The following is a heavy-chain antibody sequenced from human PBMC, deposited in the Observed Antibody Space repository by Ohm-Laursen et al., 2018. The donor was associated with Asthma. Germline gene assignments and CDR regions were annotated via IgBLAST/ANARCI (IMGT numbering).Heavy chain of an antibody. D-gene: IGHD2-15*01. Sequence: SLRLSCAASGLPFSNFWMSWVRQAPGKGLEWVANIYPDGGEKYYVDSVDGRFTISRDDPKKTLYLQMNSLRAEDTAVYYCARENGYCSGGSCHSPKIGFDPWGQGTLVTVSS. V-gene: IGHV3-7*01. CDR1: GLPFSNFW. CDR3: ARENGYCSGGSCHSPKIGFDP. J-gene: IGHJ5*02. CDR2: IYPDGGEK.